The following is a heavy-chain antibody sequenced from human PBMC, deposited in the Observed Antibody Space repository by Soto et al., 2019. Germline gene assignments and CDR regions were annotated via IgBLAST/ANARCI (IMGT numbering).Heavy chain of an antibody. V-gene: IGHV3-30*18. CDR3: AKDKVLVVAVARDYYGMDV. J-gene: IGHJ6*02. CDR1: GFTFSSYG. D-gene: IGHD2-15*01. Sequence: QVQLVESGGGVVQPGRSLRLSCAASGFTFSSYGMHWVRQAPGKGLEWVAVISYDGNNKYYADSVKGRFTISRDNSKNTLYLQMNSLRAEDTAVYYCAKDKVLVVAVARDYYGMDVWGQGTTVTVSS. CDR2: ISYDGNNK.